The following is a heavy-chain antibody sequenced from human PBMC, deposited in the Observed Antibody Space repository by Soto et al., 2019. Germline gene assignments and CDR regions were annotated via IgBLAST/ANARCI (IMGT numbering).Heavy chain of an antibody. CDR1: GFTFSSYG. Sequence: PGGSLRLSCAASGFTFSSYGMHWVRQDPGKGLEWVAVISYDGSNKYYADSVKGRFTISRDNSKNTLYLQMNSLRAEDTAVYYCASDSSSWYLAEKPHLPDYWGQGTLVTVSS. J-gene: IGHJ4*02. D-gene: IGHD6-13*01. CDR2: ISYDGSNK. CDR3: ASDSSSWYLAEKPHLPDY. V-gene: IGHV3-30*03.